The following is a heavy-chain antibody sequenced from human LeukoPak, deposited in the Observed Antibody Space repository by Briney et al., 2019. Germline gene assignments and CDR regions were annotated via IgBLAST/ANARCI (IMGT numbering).Heavy chain of an antibody. Sequence: GRSLRLSCAASGFTFDDYAMHWVRQAPGKGLEWVANIKKDGSEKYYVDSVEGRFTISRDNAKNSLYLQMSSLRAEDTAVYYCASILWLYYYGRGGAFDIWGQGTMVTVSS. D-gene: IGHD3-10*02. J-gene: IGHJ3*02. CDR3: ASILWLYYYGRGGAFDI. V-gene: IGHV3-7*01. CDR1: GFTFDDYA. CDR2: IKKDGSEK.